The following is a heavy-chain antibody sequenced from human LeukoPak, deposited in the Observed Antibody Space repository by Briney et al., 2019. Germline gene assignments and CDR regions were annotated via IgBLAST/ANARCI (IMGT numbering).Heavy chain of an antibody. D-gene: IGHD6-19*01. CDR2: IYYSGST. J-gene: IGHJ4*02. Sequence: SETLSLTCTVSGGSISTYYWSWIRQPPGKGLEWIGYIYYSGSTNYNPSLKSRVTISIDTSKNQLSLNLSSVTAADTAVYYCARSERYSSGWYFYFDYWGQGTLVTVSS. V-gene: IGHV4-59*01. CDR3: ARSERYSSGWYFYFDY. CDR1: GGSISTYY.